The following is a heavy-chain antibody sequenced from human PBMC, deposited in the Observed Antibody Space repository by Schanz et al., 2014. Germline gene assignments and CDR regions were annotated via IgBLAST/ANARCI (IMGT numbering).Heavy chain of an antibody. Sequence: QVQGVQSGADVKKPGTAVKVSCKASEYTFTRHYMHWVRQAPGQGLEWMGWINTKTGNPTYAQGFTGRFVFSLDTSVSTTHLQITNLKADDTAVYYCARGYCAGTSCPIFDYWGQGTLVTVSS. V-gene: IGHV7-4-1*02. CDR3: ARGYCAGTSCPIFDY. J-gene: IGHJ4*02. CDR2: INTKTGNP. D-gene: IGHD2-2*01. CDR1: EYTFTRHY.